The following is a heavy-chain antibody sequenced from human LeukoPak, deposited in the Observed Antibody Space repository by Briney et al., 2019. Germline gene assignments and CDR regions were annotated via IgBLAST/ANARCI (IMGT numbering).Heavy chain of an antibody. CDR1: GGSISSFY. CDR2: IHPPGRT. D-gene: IGHD2-15*01. V-gene: IGHV4-4*07. J-gene: IGHJ3*02. CDR3: ARTPCSGGSCSGGDAFDI. Sequence: SETLSLTCTVSGGSISSFYWSWIRQPAGKGLEWIGRIHPPGRTSYSPSLKSRVSMSEDTSKNQFSLELKSVTAADTAVYYCARTPCSGGSCSGGDAFDIWGQGTLVTVSS.